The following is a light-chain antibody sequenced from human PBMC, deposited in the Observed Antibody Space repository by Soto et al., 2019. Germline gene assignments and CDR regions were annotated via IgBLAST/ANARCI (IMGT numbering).Light chain of an antibody. CDR1: QTVRGNY. CDR3: QQYVNSPFT. V-gene: IGKV3-20*01. Sequence: FVLTQSPGTLSLSPGERATLSCRASQTVRGNYIAWYQQKPGQAPRVLIFEASRRATGTPDRFSGSGSGTDFTLTISRLEPEDFAVYYCQQYVNSPFTFGQWTNLEI. CDR2: EAS. J-gene: IGKJ2*01.